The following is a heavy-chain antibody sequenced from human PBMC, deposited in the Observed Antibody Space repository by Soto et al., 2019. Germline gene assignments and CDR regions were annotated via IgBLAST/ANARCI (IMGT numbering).Heavy chain of an antibody. D-gene: IGHD6-13*01. CDR1: GGTFSSNS. V-gene: IGHV1-69*12. J-gene: IGHJ2*01. CDR3: ARLEQQLVDYWYFDV. Sequence: QVQLLQSGAEVKKPGSSVTVSCKASGGTFSSNSIGWVRQAPGQGLEWMGGIVPMFGTPKNAQNFQGRLTITADDSTSTVYMKLSSLRPDDTAIYFCARLEQQLVDYWYFDVWGRGTLVTVSS. CDR2: IVPMFGTP.